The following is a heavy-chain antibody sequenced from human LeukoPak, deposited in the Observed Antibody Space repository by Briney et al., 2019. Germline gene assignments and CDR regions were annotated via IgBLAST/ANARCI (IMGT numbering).Heavy chain of an antibody. J-gene: IGHJ6*03. V-gene: IGHV4-34*01. Sequence: SETLSLTCAVYGGSFSGYYWSWIRQPPGKGLEWIGEINHSGSTNYNPSLKSRVTISVDTSKNQFSLKLSSVTAADTAVYYCARHYSYYYYMDVWGKGTTVTISS. CDR1: GGSFSGYY. CDR2: INHSGST. D-gene: IGHD1-26*01. CDR3: ARHYSYYYYMDV.